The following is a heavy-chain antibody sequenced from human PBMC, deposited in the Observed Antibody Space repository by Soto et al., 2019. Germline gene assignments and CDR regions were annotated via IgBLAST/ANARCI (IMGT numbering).Heavy chain of an antibody. CDR2: ISSSSSYT. V-gene: IGHV3-11*05. CDR3: ARAGYSSSWPYFDY. D-gene: IGHD6-13*01. CDR1: GLTFSDYY. Sequence: QVQLVESGGGLVKPGGSLRLSCAASGLTFSDYYMSWIRQAPGKGLEWVSYISSSSSYTNYADSVKGRFTISRDNAKNSLYLQMNSLRAEDTAVYYCARAGYSSSWPYFDYWGQGTLVTVSS. J-gene: IGHJ4*02.